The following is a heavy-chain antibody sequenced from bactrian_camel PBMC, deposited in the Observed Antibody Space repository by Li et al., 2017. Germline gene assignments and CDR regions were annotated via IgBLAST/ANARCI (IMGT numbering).Heavy chain of an antibody. CDR3: AASVGNGEYCYKTFISAHGQGYNS. J-gene: IGHJ4*01. V-gene: IGHV3S57*01. CDR1: GRTYEVEC. D-gene: IGHD2*01. Sequence: HVQLVESGGGSVPAGGSLRLSCSASGRTYEVECWAWFRQAPGQEREVVAHIDGGGTTTTTDSVKGRFTVSKDHAKNTLYLEMNSLKPEDTGMYYRAASVGNGEYCYKTFISAHGQGYNSWGQGTQVTVS. CDR2: IDGGGTT.